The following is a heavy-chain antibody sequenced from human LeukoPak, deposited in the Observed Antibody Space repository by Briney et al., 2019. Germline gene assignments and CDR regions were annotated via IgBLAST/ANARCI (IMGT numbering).Heavy chain of an antibody. CDR3: ARDLGCGGDCYSDAFDI. J-gene: IGHJ3*02. CDR1: GYTFTSYG. Sequence: GASVKVSCKASGYTFTSYGISWVRQAPGQGLEWMGWISAYNGNTNYAQKLQGRVTMTTDTSTSIAYMELSSLRSEDTAVYYCARDLGCGGDCYSDAFDIWGQGTMVTVSS. CDR2: ISAYNGNT. D-gene: IGHD2-21*02. V-gene: IGHV1-18*01.